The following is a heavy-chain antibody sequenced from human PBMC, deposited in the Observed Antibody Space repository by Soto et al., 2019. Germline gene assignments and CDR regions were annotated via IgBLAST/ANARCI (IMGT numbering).Heavy chain of an antibody. Sequence: PSETRSVTWTVSGDSVTSAGYHWSWIRQHPGKGLEWTGYIFHRGRTYYNPSLRSRLSITEDTSKNQFFLELSSVTAADTAVYYCARGLITICGRVTLTPTSDGLDVWGQGTTVTVSS. V-gene: IGHV4-31*02. CDR3: ARGLITICGRVTLTPTSDGLDV. CDR1: GDSVTSAGYH. D-gene: IGHD3-3*01. J-gene: IGHJ6*02. CDR2: IFHRGRT.